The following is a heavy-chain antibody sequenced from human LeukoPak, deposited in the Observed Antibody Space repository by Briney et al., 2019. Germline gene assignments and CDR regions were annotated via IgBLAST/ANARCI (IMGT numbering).Heavy chain of an antibody. J-gene: IGHJ3*02. D-gene: IGHD3-22*01. CDR1: GYTFTGYY. V-gene: IGHV1-2*02. Sequence: ASVKVSCKASGYTFTGYYMHWVRQAPGQGLEWMGWINPNSGGTNYAQKFQGRVTMTRDTSISTAYMELSRLRSDDTAVYYCARGFDYYDSSGYSLDIWGQRTKVNVSS. CDR3: ARGFDYYDSSGYSLDI. CDR2: INPNSGGT.